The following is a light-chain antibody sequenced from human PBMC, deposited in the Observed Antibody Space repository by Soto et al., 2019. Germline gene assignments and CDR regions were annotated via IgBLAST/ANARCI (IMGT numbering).Light chain of an antibody. CDR1: QAIRNS. CDR2: ATS. CDR3: LQLDFLPPT. J-gene: IGKJ4*01. Sequence: DIRMTQSPSSLSASVGDRVTITCRASQAIRNSLGWYQQKPGKAPKRLIYATSILEGGVPPRFSGSGSATEFTLTINNLQPEDFATYYCLQLDFLPPTFGGGTKVEI. V-gene: IGKV1-17*02.